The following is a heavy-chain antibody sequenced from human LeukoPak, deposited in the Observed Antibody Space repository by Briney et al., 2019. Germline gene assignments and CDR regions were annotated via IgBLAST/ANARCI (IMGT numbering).Heavy chain of an antibody. CDR3: ARHNEMTH. J-gene: IGHJ1*01. V-gene: IGHV3-73*01. D-gene: IGHD5-24*01. CDR2: VRIKANNYAT. Sequence: QPGGSLRLSCAASGFTFSSYAMHWVRQASGRGLEWVGCVRIKANNYATAYAASVKGRFTISRDDSKNTAYLQMNSLKTEDTAVYYCARHNEMTHWGQGTLVTVSS. CDR1: GFTFSSYA.